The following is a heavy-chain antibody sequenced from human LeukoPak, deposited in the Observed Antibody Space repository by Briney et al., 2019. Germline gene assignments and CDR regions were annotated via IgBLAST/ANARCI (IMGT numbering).Heavy chain of an antibody. CDR1: GFTFTDEY. CDR2: INPYSGAI. J-gene: IGHJ4*02. D-gene: IGHD2-2*01. Sequence: ASVKVSCKSSGFTFTDEYIHWVRQAPGQGLEWMGWINPYSGAINYAQKFQGRVTLTRDTTISTAYMELSRLTSGDTAVYYCARDPKSQLLLDYWGQGTLVTVSS. V-gene: IGHV1-2*02. CDR3: ARDPKSQLLLDY.